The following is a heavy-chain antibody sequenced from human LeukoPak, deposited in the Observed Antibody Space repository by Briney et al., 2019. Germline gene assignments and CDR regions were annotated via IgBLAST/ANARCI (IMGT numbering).Heavy chain of an antibody. CDR1: GGSISSGSYY. D-gene: IGHD5/OR15-5a*01. CDR3: ARVAHDLYPYYFDN. V-gene: IGHV4-61*02. J-gene: IGHJ4*02. CDR2: IYTSGST. Sequence: PSETLSLTCTVSGGSISSGSYYWSWIRQPAGKGLEWIGRIYTSGSTNYNPSLKSRVTISVDTSKNQFSLKLSSVTAADTAVYYCARVAHDLYPYYFDNWGQGTLVTVSS.